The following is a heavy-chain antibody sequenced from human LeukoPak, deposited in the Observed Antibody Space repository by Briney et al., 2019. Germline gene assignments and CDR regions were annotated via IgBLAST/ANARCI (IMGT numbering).Heavy chain of an antibody. V-gene: IGHV3-30*02. CDR3: AKDQGGLITMVRGVIFDY. CDR1: GFTFSSCG. Sequence: PGGSLRLSCVASGFTFSSCGMHWVRQAPGKGLEWVAFIRYDGSNKYYADSVKGRFTISRDNSKNTLYLQMNSLRAEDTAVYYCAKDQGGLITMVRGVIFDYWGQGTLVTVSS. J-gene: IGHJ4*02. CDR2: IRYDGSNK. D-gene: IGHD3-10*01.